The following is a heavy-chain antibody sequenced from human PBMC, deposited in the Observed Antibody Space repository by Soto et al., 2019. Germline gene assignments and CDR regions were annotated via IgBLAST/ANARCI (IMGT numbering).Heavy chain of an antibody. CDR1: GINYNRYA. V-gene: IGHV1-3*04. CDR2: INTGNGDT. D-gene: IGHD5-12*01. CDR3: ARAISGYVT. Sequence: QVQRVESGAEMKKPGASVKVSCKTSGINYNRYAIHWMRQAPGQGLEWMGWINTGNGDTRYSQNFQGRVTLTRDTAASTVYMDLDSLKSEDTGLYFCARAISGYVTWGQGTLVTVSS. J-gene: IGHJ4*02.